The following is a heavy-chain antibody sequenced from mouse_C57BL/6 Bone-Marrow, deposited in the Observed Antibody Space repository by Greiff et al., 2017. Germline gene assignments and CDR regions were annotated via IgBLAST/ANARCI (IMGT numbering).Heavy chain of an antibody. V-gene: IGHV5-17*01. CDR2: ISSGSSSI. Sequence: DVTLVESGGGLVKPGGSLKLSCAASGFTFSDYGMHWVRQAPEKGLEWVAYISSGSSSIYYADTVKGRFTISRDNAKNTLFLQMTILRSEDTAMYYCARRDNDSTWYVDYWGQGTTLTVSS. CDR1: GFTFSDYG. CDR3: ARRDNDSTWYVDY. D-gene: IGHD2-13*01. J-gene: IGHJ2*01.